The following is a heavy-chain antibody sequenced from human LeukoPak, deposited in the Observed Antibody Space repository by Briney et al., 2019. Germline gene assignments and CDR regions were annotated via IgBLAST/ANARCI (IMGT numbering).Heavy chain of an antibody. CDR2: ISWNSGSI. CDR1: GFTFDDYA. CDR3: AKDNIAVAKGYYFDY. D-gene: IGHD6-19*01. J-gene: IGHJ4*02. V-gene: IGHV3-9*01. Sequence: GRSLRLSCAASGFTFDDYAMHWVRQAPGKGLEWVSGISWNSGSIGYADSVKGRFTISRDNAKNSLYLQMNSLRAEDTALYYCAKDNIAVAKGYYFDYWGQGTLVTVSS.